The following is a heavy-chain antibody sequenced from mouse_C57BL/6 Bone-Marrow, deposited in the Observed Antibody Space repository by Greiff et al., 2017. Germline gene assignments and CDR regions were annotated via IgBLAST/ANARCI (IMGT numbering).Heavy chain of an antibody. CDR2: LDPENGDT. D-gene: IGHD2-12*01. J-gene: IGHJ2*01. CDR1: GFNIKDDY. CDR3: TPSYYCFHLDY. Sequence: VQLQQSGAELVRPGASVKLSCTASGFNIKDDYMHWVKQRPEQGLEWIGWLDPENGDTEYASKFQGKATITADTSSNTAYLQLSSLTSEDTAVYYCTPSYYCFHLDYWGQGTTLTVSS. V-gene: IGHV14-4*01.